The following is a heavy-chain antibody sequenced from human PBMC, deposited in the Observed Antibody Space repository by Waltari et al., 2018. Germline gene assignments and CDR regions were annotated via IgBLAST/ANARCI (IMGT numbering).Heavy chain of an antibody. CDR1: GGSISSSSYY. V-gene: IGHV4-39*01. CDR2: IYYSGRT. CDR3: AITSRTYYDFWSGYQYYFDY. J-gene: IGHJ4*02. D-gene: IGHD3-3*01. Sequence: QLQLQESGPGLVKPSETLSLTCTVSGGSISSSSYYWGWIRQPPGKGLEWIGSIYYSGRTYNNPSLKSRVTISVDTSKNQFSLKLSSVTAADTAVYYCAITSRTYYDFWSGYQYYFDYWGQGTLVTVSS.